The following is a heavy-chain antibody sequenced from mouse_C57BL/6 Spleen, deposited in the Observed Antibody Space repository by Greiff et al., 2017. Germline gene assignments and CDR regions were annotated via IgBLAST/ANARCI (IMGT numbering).Heavy chain of an antibody. CDR3: ARWRDDYGGLGYAMDY. J-gene: IGHJ4*01. CDR1: GFNIKNYY. Sequence: VQLQESGAELVKPGASVKLSCTASGFNIKNYYMHWVKQRTEQGLEWIGRIDPEDGETKYAPKFQGKATITADTSSNTAYLQLSSLTSEDTDVYYCARWRDDYGGLGYAMDYWGQGTSVTVSS. D-gene: IGHD2-4*01. V-gene: IGHV14-2*01. CDR2: IDPEDGET.